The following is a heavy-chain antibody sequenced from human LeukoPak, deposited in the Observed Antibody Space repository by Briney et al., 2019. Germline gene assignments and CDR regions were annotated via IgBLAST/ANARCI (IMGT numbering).Heavy chain of an antibody. CDR1: GFIFGSCA. CDR3: AKFSAFTSIWYKTPFDC. CDR2: ISPSGGSR. V-gene: IGHV3-23*01. D-gene: IGHD6-13*01. J-gene: IGHJ4*02. Sequence: PGGSLRLSCAASGFIFGSCAMSWVRQSPGKGLEWVSAISPSGGSRYYADSVKGRFTISRDNSKNTLYLQMNSLRAEETAIYYCAKFSAFTSIWYKTPFDCWGQGTLVTVSS.